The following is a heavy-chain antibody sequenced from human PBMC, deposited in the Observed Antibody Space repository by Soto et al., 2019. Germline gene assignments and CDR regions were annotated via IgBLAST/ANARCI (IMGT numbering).Heavy chain of an antibody. V-gene: IGHV4-31*03. CDR2: LYSSGST. D-gene: IGHD6-25*01. CDR1: GGSIRSGGYF. J-gene: IGHJ5*01. CDR3: ARLNSGLYQWLGS. Sequence: QVQLEASGPGLVKPSQTLSLTCSVSGGSIRSGGYFWNWIRQHPGKGLEYIGQLYSSGSTYYNPSLSRRLTMTLDTSKNQFSLTLTSVTAADTALYFGARLNSGLYQWLGSWGQGARVTGSS.